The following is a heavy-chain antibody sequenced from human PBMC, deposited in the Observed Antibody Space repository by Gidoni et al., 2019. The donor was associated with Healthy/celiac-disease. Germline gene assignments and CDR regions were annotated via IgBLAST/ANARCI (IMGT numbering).Heavy chain of an antibody. CDR2: IDPSDSYT. Sequence: EVQLVQSGAEVKKPGESRRISCKGSGYSFTSDWNSWVRQMPGKGLEWMGRIDPSDSYTNYSPSFQGHVTISADKSISTAYLQWSSLKASDTAMYYCARHLGLNWGSPIYWYFDLWGRGTLVTVSS. CDR3: ARHLGLNWGSPIYWYFDL. D-gene: IGHD7-27*01. V-gene: IGHV5-10-1*03. J-gene: IGHJ2*01. CDR1: GYSFTSDW.